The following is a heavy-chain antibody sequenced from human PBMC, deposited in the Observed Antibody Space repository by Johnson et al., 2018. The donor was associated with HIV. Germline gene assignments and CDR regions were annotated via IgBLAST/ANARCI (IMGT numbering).Heavy chain of an antibody. D-gene: IGHD3-16*01. Sequence: QVQLVESGGGVVRSGGSLRLSCAASGFTFSSYGMHWVRQAPGKGLAWVAFIRFDGSDKYYADSAQGRFTISRDNSKYTLYLQMNSLRAEDTAVYYCASQVRGLRLGVDAFDIWGQGTMVTVSS. CDR1: GFTFSSYG. J-gene: IGHJ3*02. CDR2: IRFDGSDK. CDR3: ASQVRGLRLGVDAFDI. V-gene: IGHV3-30*02.